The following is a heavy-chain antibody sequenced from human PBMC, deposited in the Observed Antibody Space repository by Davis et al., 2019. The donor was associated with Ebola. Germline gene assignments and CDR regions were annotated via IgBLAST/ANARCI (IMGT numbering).Heavy chain of an antibody. CDR3: ARERGCSDGVCYTRWYDP. Sequence: GESLKISCAASGFTFSSYAMHWVRQAPGKGLEWVAVISYDGSNKYYADSVKGRFIISRDISKNILYLQMNSLRGEDTAIYHCARERGCSDGVCYTRWYDPWGQGTLVTVSS. CDR2: ISYDGSNK. V-gene: IGHV3-30*14. J-gene: IGHJ5*02. D-gene: IGHD2-8*01. CDR1: GFTFSSYA.